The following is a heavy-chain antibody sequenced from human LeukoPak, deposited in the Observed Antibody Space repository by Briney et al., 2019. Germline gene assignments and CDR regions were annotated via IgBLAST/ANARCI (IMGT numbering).Heavy chain of an antibody. CDR1: GYTFTCYY. D-gene: IGHD1-26*01. CDR2: INPNSGGT. V-gene: IGHV1-2*02. J-gene: IGHJ4*02. Sequence: GASVKVSCKASGYTFTCYYMHWVRQAPGQGLEWMGWINPNSGGTNYAQKFQGRVTMTRDTSISTAYMELSRLRSDDTAVYYCARGGDRPTARIVGALPYYFDYWGQGTLVTVSS. CDR3: ARGGDRPTARIVGALPYYFDY.